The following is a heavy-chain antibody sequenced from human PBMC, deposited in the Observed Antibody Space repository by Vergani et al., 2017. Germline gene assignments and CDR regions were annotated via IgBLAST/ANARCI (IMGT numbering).Heavy chain of an antibody. CDR1: GGTFSSYT. CDR2: IIPILGIA. J-gene: IGHJ6*02. D-gene: IGHD3-10*02. Sequence: QVQLVQSGAEVKKPGSSVKVSCKASGGTFSSYTISWVRQAPGQGLEWMGRIIPILGIANYAQKFQGRVTITADKSTSTAYMELSSLRSEDTAVYYWAGGSYAVRGVIIMYYGMDVWGQGTTVTVSS. V-gene: IGHV1-69*02. CDR3: AGGSYAVRGVIIMYYGMDV.